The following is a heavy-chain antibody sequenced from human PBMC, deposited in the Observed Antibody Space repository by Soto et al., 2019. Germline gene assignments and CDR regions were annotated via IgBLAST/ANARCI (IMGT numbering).Heavy chain of an antibody. D-gene: IGHD6-13*01. CDR1: GGSFSGLY. Sequence: SQTLSLTCAVYGGSFSGLYWSWIRQPPRKGLEWIGEINHSGSTNYNPSLKSRVTISVDTSKNQFSLKLTSVTAADTAVYYCARVGYSSSWYRRGAFDIWGQGTMVTVSS. V-gene: IGHV4-34*01. CDR2: INHSGST. J-gene: IGHJ3*02. CDR3: ARVGYSSSWYRRGAFDI.